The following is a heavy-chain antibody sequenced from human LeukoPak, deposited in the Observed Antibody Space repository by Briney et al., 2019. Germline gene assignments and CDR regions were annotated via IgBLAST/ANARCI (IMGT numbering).Heavy chain of an antibody. CDR1: GYTSGYTFANYG. CDR2: ISVYSGDT. Sequence: ASVKVSCKASGYTSGYTFANYGIIWVRQAPGQGLEWMGWISVYSGDTNYAQNLQGRVTMTTDTSTTTAYMELRSLTCDDTAVYYCARLGYGVNSADYWGQGTLVTVSS. J-gene: IGHJ4*02. CDR3: ARLGYGVNSADY. V-gene: IGHV1-18*01. D-gene: IGHD4-23*01.